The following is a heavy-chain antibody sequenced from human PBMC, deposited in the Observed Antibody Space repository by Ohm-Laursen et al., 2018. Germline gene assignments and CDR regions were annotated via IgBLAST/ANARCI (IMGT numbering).Heavy chain of an antibody. V-gene: IGHV2-5*02. CDR2: IYWDDDK. CDR1: GFSLSTSGVG. J-gene: IGHJ3*02. D-gene: IGHD3-9*01. Sequence: TQTLTLTCTFSGFSLSTSGVGVGWIRQPPGKALEWLALIYWDDDKRYSPSLQSRLTVTKETSKNQVVLTMTNMDPVDTGTYYCAHGPRYDILTGYYNGAFDIWGQGTMVTVSP. CDR3: AHGPRYDILTGYYNGAFDI.